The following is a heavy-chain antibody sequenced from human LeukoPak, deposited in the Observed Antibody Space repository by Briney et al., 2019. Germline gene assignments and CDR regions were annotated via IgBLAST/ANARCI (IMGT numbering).Heavy chain of an antibody. CDR2: INHSGST. CDR1: GGSFSGYY. CDR3: ARLIRGYSYGNFDY. V-gene: IGHV4-34*01. J-gene: IGHJ4*02. Sequence: PSETLSLTCAVYGGSFSGYYWSWIRQPPGKGLEWIGEINHSGSTNYNPSLKSRVTISVDTSKNQFSLKLSSVTAADTAVYYCARLIRGYSYGNFDYWGQGTLVTVSS. D-gene: IGHD5-18*01.